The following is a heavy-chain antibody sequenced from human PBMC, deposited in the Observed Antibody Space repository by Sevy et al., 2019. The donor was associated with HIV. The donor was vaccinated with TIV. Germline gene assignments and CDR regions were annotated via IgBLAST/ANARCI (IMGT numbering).Heavy chain of an antibody. CDR2: IYPGDSDT. Sequence: GKSLKISCKGSGYSFTSYWIGWVRQMPGKGLEWMGIIYPGDSDTRYSPSFQGQVTISADKSISTAYLQWSSLKASDTAMYYCARQSSGWGDAFDIWGQGTMVTVSS. CDR3: ARQSSGWGDAFDI. J-gene: IGHJ3*02. D-gene: IGHD6-19*01. V-gene: IGHV5-51*01. CDR1: GYSFTSYW.